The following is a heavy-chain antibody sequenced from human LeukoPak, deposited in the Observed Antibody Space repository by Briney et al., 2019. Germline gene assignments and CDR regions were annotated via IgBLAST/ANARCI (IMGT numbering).Heavy chain of an antibody. Sequence: PSETLSLTRAVYGGSFSGYYWSWIRQPPGKGLEWIGEINHSGSTNYNPSLKSRVTISVDMSKNQFSLKLSSVTAADTAVYYCARGLTDIVVVPAAKSRYFDLWGRGTLVTVSS. CDR1: GGSFSGYY. CDR2: INHSGST. CDR3: ARGLTDIVVVPAAKSRYFDL. V-gene: IGHV4-34*01. D-gene: IGHD2-2*01. J-gene: IGHJ2*01.